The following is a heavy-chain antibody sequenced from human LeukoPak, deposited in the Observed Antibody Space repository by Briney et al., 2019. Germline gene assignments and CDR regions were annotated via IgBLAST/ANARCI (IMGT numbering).Heavy chain of an antibody. V-gene: IGHV4-4*02. Sequence: PSGTLSLTCAVSGGSISSSNWWSWVRQPPGKGLEWIGEIYHSGSTNYNPSLKSRVTISVDKSKNQFSLKLSSVTAADTAVYYCARSRWWGLTSYAFDIWGQGTMVTVSS. J-gene: IGHJ3*02. CDR1: GGSISSSNW. CDR3: ARSRWWGLTSYAFDI. CDR2: IYHSGST. D-gene: IGHD2-8*02.